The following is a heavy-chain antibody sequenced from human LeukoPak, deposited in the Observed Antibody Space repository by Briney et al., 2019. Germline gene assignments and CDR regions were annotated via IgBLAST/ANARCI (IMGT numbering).Heavy chain of an antibody. Sequence: GGSLRLSCAASGFIFSGYEMNWVRQAPGKGLEWVSSIGSGGGAKYYADCVEGRFTTSRDNARNSLYLQMDSLRPEDTAVYYCARDGPAYSFDYWGQGTLVTVSS. D-gene: IGHD5-18*01. V-gene: IGHV3-48*03. J-gene: IGHJ4*02. CDR3: ARDGPAYSFDY. CDR1: GFIFSGYE. CDR2: IGSGGGAK.